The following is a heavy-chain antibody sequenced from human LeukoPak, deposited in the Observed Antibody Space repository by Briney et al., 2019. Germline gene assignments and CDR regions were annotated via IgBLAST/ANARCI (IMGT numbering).Heavy chain of an antibody. V-gene: IGHV4-59*01. J-gene: IGHJ3*02. CDR1: GGSISSYF. Sequence: PSETLSLTCTVSGGSISSYFWSWIRQPPGKGLEWIGYLYYSGSTNYNPSLKSRVTISVDTSKNQFSLRLSSVTAADTAVYYCARSNGINDAFDIWGQGTMDTVS. D-gene: IGHD3-10*01. CDR2: LYYSGST. CDR3: ARSNGINDAFDI.